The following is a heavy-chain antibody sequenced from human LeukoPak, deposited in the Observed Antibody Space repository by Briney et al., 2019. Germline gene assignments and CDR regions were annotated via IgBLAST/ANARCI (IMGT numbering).Heavy chain of an antibody. CDR1: GVTFISTA. Sequence: ASVKVSCKASGVTFISTAINWVRQAPGQGLEWMGRIIPMYGSPNHAQKFQGRVTITTDESMSTAYMKLNSLTSEDTAVYFCARGMGYSYVLDYWGQGTLVTVSS. CDR2: IIPMYGSP. CDR3: ARGMGYSYVLDY. D-gene: IGHD5-18*01. J-gene: IGHJ4*02. V-gene: IGHV1-69*05.